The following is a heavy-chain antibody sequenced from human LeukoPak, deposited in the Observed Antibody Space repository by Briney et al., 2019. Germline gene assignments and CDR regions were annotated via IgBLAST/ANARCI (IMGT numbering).Heavy chain of an antibody. Sequence: TGGSLRLSCAASGFTFSNDGMHWVRQAPGKVLEWVAAIWYYGSNKYYGDSVKGRFTISRDNSKNTLYLQMNSLRAEDTAAYYCARAGYGDPHFDFWGQGTLVTVSS. J-gene: IGHJ4*02. CDR1: GFTFSNDG. D-gene: IGHD4-17*01. CDR3: ARAGYGDPHFDF. CDR2: IWYYGSNK. V-gene: IGHV3-33*01.